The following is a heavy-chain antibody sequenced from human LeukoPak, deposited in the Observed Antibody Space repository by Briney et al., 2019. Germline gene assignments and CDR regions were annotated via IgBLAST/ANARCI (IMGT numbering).Heavy chain of an antibody. J-gene: IGHJ3*02. CDR1: GYTFTSYY. CDR3: ARDLTIFGVGWDAFDI. D-gene: IGHD3-3*01. CDR2: INPSGGST. Sequence: PWASVKVSCKASGYTFTSYYMHWVRQAPGQGLEWMGIINPSGGSTSYAQKFQGRVTMTRDTSTSTVYMELSSLRSEDTAVYYCARDLTIFGVGWDAFDIWGQGTMVTVSS. V-gene: IGHV1-46*01.